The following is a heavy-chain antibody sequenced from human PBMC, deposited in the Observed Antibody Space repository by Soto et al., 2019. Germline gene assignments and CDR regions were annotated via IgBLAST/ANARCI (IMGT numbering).Heavy chain of an antibody. CDR3: ARAMKSGHYSGYAFDI. Sequence: ASVKVSCKASGYTFTGYYMHWVRQAPGQGLEWMGWINPNSGGTNYAQKFQGRVTMTRDTSISTAYMELSRLRSDDTAVYYCARAMKSGHYSGYAFDIWGQGTMVTVSS. CDR1: GYTFTGYY. CDR2: INPNSGGT. J-gene: IGHJ3*02. D-gene: IGHD3-3*01. V-gene: IGHV1-2*02.